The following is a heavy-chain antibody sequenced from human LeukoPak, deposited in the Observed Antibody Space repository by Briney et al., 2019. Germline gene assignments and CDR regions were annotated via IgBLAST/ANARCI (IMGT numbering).Heavy chain of an antibody. CDR2: IKSNGDGGTT. V-gene: IGHV3-15*01. J-gene: IGHJ4*02. CDR1: GFTFSNAW. Sequence: GGSLRLSCTASGFTFSNAWMSWVRQAPGKGLEWIGRIKSNGDGGTTEFAAPVTGRFTITRDDSKNTLYLQMNSLETEDTAVYYCTADGNCQTTSCYWGRGALVTVSS. CDR3: TADGNCQTTSCY. D-gene: IGHD2-2*01.